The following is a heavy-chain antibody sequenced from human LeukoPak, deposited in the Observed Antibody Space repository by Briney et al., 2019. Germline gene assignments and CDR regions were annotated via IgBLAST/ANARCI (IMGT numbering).Heavy chain of an antibody. V-gene: IGHV3-9*03. CDR2: ISWNSGSI. D-gene: IGHD2-15*01. CDR3: AKASRYCSGGSCYTGAFDY. Sequence: LSLTCTVSGGSISSYYWSWVRQAPGKGLEWVSGISWNSGSIGYADSVKGRFTISRDNAKNSLYLQMNSLRAEDMALYYCAKASRYCSGGSCYTGAFDYWGQGTLVTVSS. CDR1: GGSISSYY. J-gene: IGHJ4*02.